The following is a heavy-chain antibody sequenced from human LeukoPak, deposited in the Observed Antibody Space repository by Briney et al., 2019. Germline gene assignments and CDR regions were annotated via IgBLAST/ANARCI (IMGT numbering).Heavy chain of an antibody. Sequence: PGGSLRLSCAASGFIFSDYYMTWIRQAPGKGLEWVSYVTSSGGHMYYADSAKGRFTISRDNSKNTLYLQMNSLRAEDTAVYYCARDKVIGPKSVVGYYYYYMDVWGKGTTVTISS. CDR2: VTSSGGHM. D-gene: IGHD4-23*01. V-gene: IGHV3-11*01. CDR3: ARDKVIGPKSVVGYYYYYMDV. J-gene: IGHJ6*03. CDR1: GFIFSDYY.